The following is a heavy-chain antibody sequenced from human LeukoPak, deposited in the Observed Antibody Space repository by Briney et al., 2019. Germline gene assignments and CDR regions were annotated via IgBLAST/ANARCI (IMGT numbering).Heavy chain of an antibody. V-gene: IGHV1-69*05. CDR1: GGTFSSYA. CDR3: ARDTYYYDSSGYYPPGY. J-gene: IGHJ4*02. D-gene: IGHD3-22*01. CDR2: IIPIFGTA. Sequence: SVKVSCKASGGTFSSYAISWVRQAPGQGLEWMGGIIPIFGTANYAQKFQGRVTITTDESTSTAYMELSSLRSEDTAVYYCARDTYYYDSSGYYPPGYWGQGTLVTVSS.